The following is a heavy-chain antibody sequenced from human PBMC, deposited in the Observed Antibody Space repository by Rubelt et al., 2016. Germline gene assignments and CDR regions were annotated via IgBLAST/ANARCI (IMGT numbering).Heavy chain of an antibody. J-gene: IGHJ3*02. CDR2: FSYSGRT. CDR3: ARRNDFDI. CDR1: SGSISPHH. V-gene: IGHV4-59*11. Sequence: QVQLQESGPGLVKPSETLSLTCTVSSGSISPHHWSWIRQPPGKGLEWIGNFSYSGRTNFNPSLKSRVTISFDTSKDQVSLKLTSVTAADTALYYCARRNDFDIWGQGTMVTVSS.